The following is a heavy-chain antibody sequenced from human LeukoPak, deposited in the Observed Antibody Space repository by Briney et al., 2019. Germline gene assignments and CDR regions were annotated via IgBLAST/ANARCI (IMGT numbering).Heavy chain of an antibody. Sequence: GGSLRLSCAVSGFTFTNYWMSWARQSPGKGLEWVANIYLDGSRAYYVDSVKGRFTISRDNAKNSLYLQMNSLRAEDTVLYYCARSSSGLLDAFDIWGQGTMVTVSS. CDR1: GFTFTNYW. CDR3: ARSSSGLLDAFDI. D-gene: IGHD6-6*01. J-gene: IGHJ3*02. CDR2: IYLDGSRA. V-gene: IGHV3-7*03.